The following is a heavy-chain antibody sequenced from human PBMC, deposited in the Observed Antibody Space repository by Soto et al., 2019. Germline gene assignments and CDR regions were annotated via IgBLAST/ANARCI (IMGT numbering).Heavy chain of an antibody. V-gene: IGHV3-11*01. CDR1: GFSFKDYY. Sequence: PGGSLRLSCASSGFSFKDYYMTWMRHTPEKGLEWISTITSSGGNAYYAASVKGRVTISRDNAHNSLYLQMSGLRAEDTALYYCARDMYTKYLNYFDLWGQGTLVTVSS. CDR3: ARDMYTKYLNYFDL. D-gene: IGHD2-2*02. J-gene: IGHJ5*02. CDR2: ITSSGGNA.